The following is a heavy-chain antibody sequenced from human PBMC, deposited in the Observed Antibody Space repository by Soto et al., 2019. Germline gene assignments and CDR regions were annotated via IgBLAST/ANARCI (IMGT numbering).Heavy chain of an antibody. CDR1: AGTFSSYA. V-gene: IGHV1-69*12. CDR3: ARESRYWSGSSSYSLPGIDN. CDR2: IIPIFGTA. J-gene: IGHJ4*02. Sequence: QVQLVQSGAEVKKPGSSVKVSCKASAGTFSSYAISWVRQAPGQGLEWMGGIIPIFGTANYAQKFPGRVTVTADQSASTAYMGTSRLRYEDTAVYYSARESRYWSGSSSYSLPGIDNLGEGTLVTVSS. D-gene: IGHD2-15*01.